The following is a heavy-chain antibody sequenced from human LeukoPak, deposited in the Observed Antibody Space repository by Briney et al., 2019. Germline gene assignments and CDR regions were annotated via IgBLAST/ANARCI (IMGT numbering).Heavy chain of an antibody. CDR3: ARDYCSGVSCYYFDY. J-gene: IGHJ4*02. D-gene: IGHD2-15*01. CDR1: GFTFSNYA. CDR2: ISRSSSYR. Sequence: PGGSLRLSCAASGFTFSNYAMIWVRQAPGKGLEWVSSISRSSSYRYYADSVKGRFTISRDNAKNSLYLQMNSLRAEDTAVYYCARDYCSGVSCYYFDYWGQGTLVTVSS. V-gene: IGHV3-21*01.